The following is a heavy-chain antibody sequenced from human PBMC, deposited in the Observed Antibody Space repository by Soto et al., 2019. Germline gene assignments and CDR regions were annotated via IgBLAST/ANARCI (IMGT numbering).Heavy chain of an antibody. Sequence: GGSLRLSCAASEFTFIFYRMSCVRHSPLKGLEWVANIKQDGSEKNYADSVKGRFTISRDNAKNSLYLEMSSLRAEDTAVYYCARLDSGAAYYYGLDAWGQGTTVTVSS. D-gene: IGHD6-25*01. CDR3: ARLDSGAAYYYGLDA. CDR2: IKQDGSEK. V-gene: IGHV3-7*01. J-gene: IGHJ6*02. CDR1: EFTFIFYR.